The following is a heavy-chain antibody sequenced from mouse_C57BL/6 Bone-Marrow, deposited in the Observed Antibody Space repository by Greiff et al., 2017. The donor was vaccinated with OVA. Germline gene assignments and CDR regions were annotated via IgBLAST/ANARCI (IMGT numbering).Heavy chain of an antibody. D-gene: IGHD2-2*01. CDR1: GFTFSSYA. Sequence: EVKLVESGGGLVKPGGSLKLSCAASGFTFSSYAMSWVRQTPEKRLEWVATISDGGSYTYYPDNVKGRFTISRDNAKNNLYLQMSHLKSEDTAMYYCARVDGYGDYWGQGTTLTVSS. CDR3: ARVDGYGDY. V-gene: IGHV5-4*03. J-gene: IGHJ2*01. CDR2: ISDGGSYT.